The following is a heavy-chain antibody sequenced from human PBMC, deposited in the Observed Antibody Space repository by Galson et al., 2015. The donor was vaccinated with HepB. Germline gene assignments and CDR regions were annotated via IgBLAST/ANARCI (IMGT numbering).Heavy chain of an antibody. CDR2: IDPSDSYT. J-gene: IGHJ4*02. Sequence: QSGAEVKKPGESLRISCKGSGYSFTSYWISWVRQMPGKGLEWMGRIDPSDSYTNYSPSFQGHVTISADKSISTAYLQWSSLKASDTAMYYCARLGTVSSDIVVVPAAAHYWGQGTLVTVSS. V-gene: IGHV5-10-1*01. CDR1: GYSFTSYW. D-gene: IGHD2-2*01. CDR3: ARLGTVSSDIVVVPAAAHY.